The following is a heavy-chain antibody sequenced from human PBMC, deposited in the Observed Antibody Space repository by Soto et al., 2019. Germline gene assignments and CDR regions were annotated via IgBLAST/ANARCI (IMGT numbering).Heavy chain of an antibody. J-gene: IGHJ5*02. CDR2: IIPILGIA. Sequence: ASVKVSCKASGGTFSSYTISWVRQAPGQGLEWMGRIIPILGIANYAQKFQGRVTITADKSTSTAYMELSSLRSEDTAVYYCARTDKSSLPPYPNEPGWWFDPWGQGTLVTVSS. V-gene: IGHV1-69*02. CDR3: ARTDKSSLPPYPNEPGWWFDP. D-gene: IGHD1-1*01. CDR1: GGTFSSYT.